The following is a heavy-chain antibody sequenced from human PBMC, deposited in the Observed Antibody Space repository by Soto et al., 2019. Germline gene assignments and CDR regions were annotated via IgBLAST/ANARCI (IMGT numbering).Heavy chain of an antibody. CDR2: ISYDGSNK. CDR3: AKDRYNWNYPYYYYGMDV. V-gene: IGHV3-30*18. Sequence: SCAASGFTFSSYGMHWVRQAPGKGLEWVAVISYDGSNKYYADSVKGRFTISRDNSKNTLYLQMNSLRAEDTAVYYCAKDRYNWNYPYYYYGMDVWGQGTTVTVSS. J-gene: IGHJ6*02. D-gene: IGHD1-7*01. CDR1: GFTFSSYG.